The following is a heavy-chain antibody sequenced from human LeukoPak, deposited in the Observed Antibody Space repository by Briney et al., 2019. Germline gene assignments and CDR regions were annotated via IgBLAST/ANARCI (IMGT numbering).Heavy chain of an antibody. CDR1: GFTFDDYA. CDR3: RMVITTFGEPFDY. D-gene: IGHD3-22*01. J-gene: IGHJ4*02. V-gene: IGHV3-23*01. Sequence: PGGSLRLSCAASGFTFDDYAMHWVRQAPGKGLEWVSAISGSGGSTYYADSVKGRFTISRDNSKNTLYLQMNSLRAEDTAVYYCRMVITTFGEPFDYWGQGTLVTVSS. CDR2: ISGSGGST.